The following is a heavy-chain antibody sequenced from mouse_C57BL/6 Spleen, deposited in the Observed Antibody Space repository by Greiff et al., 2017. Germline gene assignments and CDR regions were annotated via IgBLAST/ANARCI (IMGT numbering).Heavy chain of an antibody. J-gene: IGHJ1*03. Sequence: QVQLQQSGAELARPGASVKMSCKASGYTFTSYTMHWVKQRPGQGLEWIGYINPSSGYTKYNQKFKDKATLTADKSSSTAYMQLSSLTSEDSAVYYCARSLGLYWYFDVWGTGTTVTVSS. CDR2: INPSSGYT. D-gene: IGHD2-14*01. CDR3: ARSLGLYWYFDV. V-gene: IGHV1-4*01. CDR1: GYTFTSYT.